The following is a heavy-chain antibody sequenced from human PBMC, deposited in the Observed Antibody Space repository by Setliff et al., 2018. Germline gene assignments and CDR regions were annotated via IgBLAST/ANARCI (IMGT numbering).Heavy chain of an antibody. CDR3: ASIPSSGWYYYYGMDV. J-gene: IGHJ6*02. Sequence: SETLSLTCTVSGYSISSGYYWGWIRQPPGKGLEWIGSIYHSGSTDYNPSLKSRVTISVDTSKNQFSLKLSSVTAADTAVYYCASIPSSGWYYYYGMDVWGQGTTVTVSS. V-gene: IGHV4-38-2*02. CDR1: GYSISSGYY. D-gene: IGHD6-19*01. CDR2: IYHSGST.